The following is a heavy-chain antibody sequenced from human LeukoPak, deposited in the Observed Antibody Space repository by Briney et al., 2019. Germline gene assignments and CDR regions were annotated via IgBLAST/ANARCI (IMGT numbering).Heavy chain of an antibody. D-gene: IGHD5-24*01. J-gene: IGHJ4*02. CDR2: ISGDGGST. Sequence: PGGSLRLSCAASGFTFDDYAMHWVRHAPGKGLEWVSLISGDGGSTYYADSVKGRFTISRDNSKDSLYLQMNSLRTEDTALYYCAKDDGDGYNLFDYWGQGTLVTVSS. V-gene: IGHV3-43*02. CDR1: GFTFDDYA. CDR3: AKDDGDGYNLFDY.